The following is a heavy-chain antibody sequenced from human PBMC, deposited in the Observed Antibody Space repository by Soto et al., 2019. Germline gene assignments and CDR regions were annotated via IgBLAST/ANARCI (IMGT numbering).Heavy chain of an antibody. CDR3: ARVGDFWSGYYGPFDY. J-gene: IGHJ4*02. V-gene: IGHV3-30-3*01. CDR2: ISYDGSNK. Sequence: PGGSLRLSCAASGFTFSSYAMHWVRQAPGKGLEWVAVISYDGSNKYYADSVKGRFTISRDNSKNTLYLQMNSLRAEDTAVYYCARVGDFWSGYYGPFDYWGQGTLVTVSS. D-gene: IGHD3-3*01. CDR1: GFTFSSYA.